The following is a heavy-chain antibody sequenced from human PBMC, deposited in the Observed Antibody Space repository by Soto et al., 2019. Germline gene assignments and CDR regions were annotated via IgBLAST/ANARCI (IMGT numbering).Heavy chain of an antibody. D-gene: IGHD2-21*02. Sequence: QVQLVQSGAEVKKPGASVKVSCKASGYTFTGYYMHWVRQAPGQGLEWMGWINPNSGGTNYAQKFQGWVTMTRDTSFSTAYMELSTLRSDDTAVYYCARAHCGGDCYSGVDYWGQGTLVTVSS. CDR2: INPNSGGT. CDR3: ARAHCGGDCYSGVDY. J-gene: IGHJ4*02. CDR1: GYTFTGYY. V-gene: IGHV1-2*04.